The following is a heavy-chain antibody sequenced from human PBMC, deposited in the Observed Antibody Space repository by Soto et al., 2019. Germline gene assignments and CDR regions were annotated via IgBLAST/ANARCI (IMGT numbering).Heavy chain of an antibody. CDR3: ARRGSGSGSYWLDP. V-gene: IGHV4-59*08. CDR2: IYYSGST. CDR1: GGSISSYY. D-gene: IGHD3-10*01. J-gene: IGHJ5*02. Sequence: PSETLSLTCTVSGGSISSYYWSWIRQPPGKGLEWIGYIYYSGSTNYNPSLKSRVTISVDTSKNQFSLKLSSVTAADTAVYYCARRGSGSGSYWLDPWGQGTLVTVSS.